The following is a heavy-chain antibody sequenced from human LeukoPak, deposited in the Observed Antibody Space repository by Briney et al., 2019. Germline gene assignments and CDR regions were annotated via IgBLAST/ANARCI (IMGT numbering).Heavy chain of an antibody. Sequence: APVKVSCKTSGYTFTDYYIHRVRQAPGQGLEWIGIIYPSVDTTDSSQKFKGRVTVTRDTSTSTVYMELRTLRSEDTAIYYCIREYEGGYFDYWGQGTLVTVSS. J-gene: IGHJ4*02. V-gene: IGHV1-46*01. D-gene: IGHD2-8*01. CDR2: IYPSVDTT. CDR1: GYTFTDYY. CDR3: IREYEGGYFDY.